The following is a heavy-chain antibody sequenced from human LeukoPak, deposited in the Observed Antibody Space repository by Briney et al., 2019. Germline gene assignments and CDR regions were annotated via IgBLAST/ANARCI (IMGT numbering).Heavy chain of an antibody. D-gene: IGHD3-22*01. CDR3: AKPPTMIVVVYYFDY. V-gene: IGHV3-23*01. J-gene: IGHJ4*02. Sequence: GASVKVSCKASGGTFSSYAISWVRQAPGKGLEWVSAISGSGGSTYYADSVKGRFTISRDNSKNTLYLQMNSLRAEDTAVYYCAKPPTMIVVVYYFDYWGQGTLVTVSS. CDR2: ISGSGGST. CDR1: GGTFSSYA.